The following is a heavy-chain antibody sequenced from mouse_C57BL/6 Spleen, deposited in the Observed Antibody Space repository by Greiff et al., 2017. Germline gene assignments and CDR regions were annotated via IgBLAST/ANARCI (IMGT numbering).Heavy chain of an antibody. V-gene: IGHV14-1*01. J-gene: IGHJ2*01. CDR2: IDPEVGDT. D-gene: IGHD3-2*02. CDR1: GFNIKDYY. CDR3: TTHSSGSHCDY. Sequence: EVQLQQSGAELVRPGASVKLSCTASGFNIKDYYLHWVKQRPEQGLEWIGRIDPEVGDTDYAPKLQGKATMTADTSSNTAYLQLSSLTAEDTAVYYCTTHSSGSHCDYWGQGTTLTVSS.